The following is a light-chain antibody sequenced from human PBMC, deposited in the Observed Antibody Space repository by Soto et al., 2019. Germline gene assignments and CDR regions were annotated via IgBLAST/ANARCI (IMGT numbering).Light chain of an antibody. CDR1: QGIGDR. Sequence: DIQMTQSPSTLSASVGYRFTITCRSSQGIGDRLAWYGDKPGKAPQLLIQTASTLVRGVPSRFSGSGSGTDFLLTIDSLQPEDFATYYCLQVANFPRTFGQGTKVDI. CDR3: LQVANFPRT. V-gene: IGKV1-12*01. J-gene: IGKJ1*01. CDR2: TAS.